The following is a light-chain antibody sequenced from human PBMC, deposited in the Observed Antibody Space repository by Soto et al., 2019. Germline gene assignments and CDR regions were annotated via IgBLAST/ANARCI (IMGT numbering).Light chain of an antibody. J-gene: IGKJ1*01. CDR1: QIIGSAY. V-gene: IGKV3-20*01. Sequence: ETTLTQSPDTLSLSPGEGATLSCRASQIIGSAYLAWYQQKPGQAPRLLIFGPSTRATGTPHRFSGSGSGTDFTLTISALESEDVAVYYCKYYGRSPSFGQGTKLEIK. CDR3: KYYGRSPS. CDR2: GPS.